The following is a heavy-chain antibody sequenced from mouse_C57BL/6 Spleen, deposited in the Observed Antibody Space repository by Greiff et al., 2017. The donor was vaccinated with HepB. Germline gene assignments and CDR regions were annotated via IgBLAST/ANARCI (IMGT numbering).Heavy chain of an antibody. CDR3: ARKGDCDY. J-gene: IGHJ2*01. CDR2: IDPSDSYT. CDR1: GYTFTSYW. Sequence: QVQLQQSGAELVRPGTSVKLSCKASGYTFTSYWMHWVKQRPGQGLEWIGVIDPSDSYTNYNQKFKGKATLTVDTSSSTAYMQLSSLTSEDSAVYYCARKGDCDYWGQGTTLTVSS. V-gene: IGHV1-59*01.